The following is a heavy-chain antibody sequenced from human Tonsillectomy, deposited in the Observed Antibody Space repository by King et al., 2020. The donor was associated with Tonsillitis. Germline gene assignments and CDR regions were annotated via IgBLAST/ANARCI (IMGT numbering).Heavy chain of an antibody. CDR2: IGGSGGGT. CDR1: GFTFSSYA. D-gene: IGHD3-3*01. CDR3: ARGGTVTTILTIFGVATKYYFDY. V-gene: IGHV3-23*04. Sequence: VQLVESGGGLVQPGGSLRLSCAASGFTFSSYAMTWVRQAPGKGLEWVSTIGGSGGGTYYADSVKGRFTISRDSSKNTLYLQMSSLRAEDTAVYYCARGGTVTTILTIFGVATKYYFDYWGQGTLVTVSS. J-gene: IGHJ4*02.